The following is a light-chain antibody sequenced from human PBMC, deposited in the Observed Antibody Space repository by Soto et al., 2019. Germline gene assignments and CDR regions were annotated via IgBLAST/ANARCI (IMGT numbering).Light chain of an antibody. CDR1: SSNIGAGYD. V-gene: IGLV1-40*01. J-gene: IGLJ2*01. CDR3: QSYDSSLSGSV. Sequence: QSVLTQPPSVSGAPGQRVTISCTGSSSNIGAGYDVHWYQQLPGTAPKFLIYNNSNRPSGVPDRFSGSKSGTSASLAITGLQAEDEADYYCQSYDSSLSGSVFGGGTQLTVL. CDR2: NNS.